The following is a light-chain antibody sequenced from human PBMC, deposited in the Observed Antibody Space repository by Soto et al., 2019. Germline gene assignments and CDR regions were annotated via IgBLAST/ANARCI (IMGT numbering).Light chain of an antibody. J-gene: IGKJ1*01. CDR3: QLYGSSPPT. Sequence: EIVLTQSPGTLSLSPGERATLSCRASQSVSSNYLAWYQRKPGQAPRLLIYGASSRAIDIPNRFSGSGSGTDFTLTITRLEPEDFSVYYCQLYGSSPPTFGQGTKVEI. CDR2: GAS. V-gene: IGKV3-20*01. CDR1: QSVSSNY.